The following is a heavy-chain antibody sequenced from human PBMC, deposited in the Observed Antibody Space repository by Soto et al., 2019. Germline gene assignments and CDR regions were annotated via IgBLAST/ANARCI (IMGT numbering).Heavy chain of an antibody. CDR3: AKEGTGDYGDQEYYFDY. CDR1: GFTFSSYA. D-gene: IGHD4-17*01. CDR2: ISGSGGST. J-gene: IGHJ4*02. V-gene: IGHV3-23*01. Sequence: PGGSLRLSCAASGFTFSSYAMSWVRQAPGKGLEWVSAISGSGGSTYYADSVKGRFTISRDNSKNKLYLQMNSLRAEDTAVYYCAKEGTGDYGDQEYYFDYWGQGTLVTVSS.